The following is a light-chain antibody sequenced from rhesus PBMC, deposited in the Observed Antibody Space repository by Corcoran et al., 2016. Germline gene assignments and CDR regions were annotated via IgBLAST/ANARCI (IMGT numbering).Light chain of an antibody. Sequence: QAAVTQAPSLNVSPGGTVSLTSGYSAGAVTGRHYPYWFQQKPGQAPRTLIYDTANKLSWTPARFSGSLLGGKAALTLSGAQPEDEAEYYCWLYYSGDQLVFGSGTKLIVL. V-gene: IGLV7-88*01. CDR3: WLYYSGDQLV. J-gene: IGLJ6*01. CDR1: AGAVTGRHY. CDR2: DTA.